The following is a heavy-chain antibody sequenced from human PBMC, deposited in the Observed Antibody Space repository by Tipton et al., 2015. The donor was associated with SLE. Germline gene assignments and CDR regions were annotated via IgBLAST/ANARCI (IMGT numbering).Heavy chain of an antibody. CDR2: IYYSGST. CDR3: ARDGTGLLGSYWYFDL. J-gene: IGHJ2*01. Sequence: LSLSCTVSGGSISSYYWSWIRQPPGKGLEWIGYIYYSGSTNYNPSLKSRVTISVDTSKNQFSLKLSSVTAADTAVYYCARDGTGLLGSYWYFDLWGRGTLVTVSS. D-gene: IGHD2-8*02. V-gene: IGHV4-59*01. CDR1: GGSISSYY.